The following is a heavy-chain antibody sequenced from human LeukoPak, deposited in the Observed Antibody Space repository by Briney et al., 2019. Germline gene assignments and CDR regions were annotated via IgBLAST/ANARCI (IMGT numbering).Heavy chain of an antibody. Sequence: ASVKVSCKASGYTFTSYAMHWVRQAPGQRLEWMGWNNAGNGNTKYSQEFQGRVTMTRDMSTSTVYMELSSLRSEDTAVYYCARDHMVRGVIRYWGQGTLVTVSS. V-gene: IGHV1-3*02. D-gene: IGHD3-10*01. CDR2: NNAGNGNT. CDR3: ARDHMVRGVIRY. CDR1: GYTFTSYA. J-gene: IGHJ4*02.